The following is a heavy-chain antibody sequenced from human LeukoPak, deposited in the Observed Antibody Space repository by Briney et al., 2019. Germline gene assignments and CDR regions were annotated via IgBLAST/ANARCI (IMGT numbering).Heavy chain of an antibody. V-gene: IGHV4-4*07. D-gene: IGHD6-6*01. Sequence: NPSETLSLTCTVSGGSISSYYWSWIRQPAGKGLEWIGRIYTSGSTNYNPSLKSRVTMSVDTSKNQFSLKLSSVTAEDTAVYYCTSDSSSRYYYYMDVWGKGTTVTVSS. J-gene: IGHJ6*03. CDR1: GGSISSYY. CDR3: TSDSSSRYYYYMDV. CDR2: IYTSGST.